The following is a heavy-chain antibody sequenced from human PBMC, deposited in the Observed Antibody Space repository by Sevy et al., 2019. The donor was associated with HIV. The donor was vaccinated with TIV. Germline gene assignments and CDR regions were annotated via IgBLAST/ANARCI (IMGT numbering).Heavy chain of an antibody. D-gene: IGHD2-2*02. J-gene: IGHJ6*02. CDR3: ARDMGGCSSTSCYTHYYYYGMDV. Sequence: GGSLRLSCAASGFTFSSYGMHWVRQAPGNGLEWVAVIWYDGSNKYYADSVKGRFTISRDNSKNTLYQQMNSLRAEDTAVYYCARDMGGCSSTSCYTHYYYYGMDVSGQGTSVTVSS. CDR1: GFTFSSYG. V-gene: IGHV3-33*01. CDR2: IWYDGSNK.